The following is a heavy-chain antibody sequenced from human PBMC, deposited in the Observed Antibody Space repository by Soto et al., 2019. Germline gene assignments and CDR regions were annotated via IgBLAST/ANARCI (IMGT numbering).Heavy chain of an antibody. CDR1: GFTFSSYS. J-gene: IGHJ6*02. V-gene: IGHV3-21*01. D-gene: IGHD6-6*01. Sequence: EVQLVESGGGLVKPGGSLRLSCAASGFTFSSYSMNCVRQAPGKGLEWVSSISSSSSYIYYADSVKGRFTISRDNAKNSLYLQMNSLRAEDTAVYYCARAARTYYYYGMDVWGQGTTVTVSS. CDR2: ISSSSSYI. CDR3: ARAARTYYYYGMDV.